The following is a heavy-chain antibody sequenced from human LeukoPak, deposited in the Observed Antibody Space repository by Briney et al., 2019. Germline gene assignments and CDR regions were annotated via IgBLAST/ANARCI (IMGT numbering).Heavy chain of an antibody. V-gene: IGHV4-4*07. J-gene: IGHJ5*02. CDR2: IYTSGST. D-gene: IGHD6-19*01. Sequence: SETLSLTCTVSGGSISSYYRSWIRQPAGKGLEWIGRIYTSGSTNYNPSLKSRVTMSVDTSKNQFSLKLSSVTAADTAVYYCARGSIAVAGTLSWFDPWGQGTLVTVSS. CDR3: ARGSIAVAGTLSWFDP. CDR1: GGSISSYY.